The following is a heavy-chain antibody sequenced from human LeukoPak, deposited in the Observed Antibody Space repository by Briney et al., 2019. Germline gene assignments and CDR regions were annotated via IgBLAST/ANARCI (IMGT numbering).Heavy chain of an antibody. J-gene: IGHJ4*02. Sequence: PGGSLRLSCAASGFTFSSYWMSWVRQAPGKGLEWVANIKQDGSEKYYVDTVKGRFTISRDNAKNSLYLQMNSLRAEDTAVYYCAREAWQQLVQMDYWGQGTLVTVSS. CDR3: AREAWQQLVQMDY. CDR2: IKQDGSEK. V-gene: IGHV3-7*01. CDR1: GFTFSSYW. D-gene: IGHD6-13*01.